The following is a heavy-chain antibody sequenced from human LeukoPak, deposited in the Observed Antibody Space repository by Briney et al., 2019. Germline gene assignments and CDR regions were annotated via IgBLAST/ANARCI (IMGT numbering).Heavy chain of an antibody. D-gene: IGHD3-10*01. CDR2: ISYDGSNK. CDR1: GFTFSSYA. J-gene: IGHJ4*02. V-gene: IGHV3-30-3*01. Sequence: GGSLRLSCAASGFTFSSYAMHWVRQAPGKGLEWVAVISYDGSNKYYADSVKGRFTISRDNSKNTLYLQMNSLRAEDTAVYYCARSSYNYGSGRNFDYWGQGTLVTVSS. CDR3: ARSSYNYGSGRNFDY.